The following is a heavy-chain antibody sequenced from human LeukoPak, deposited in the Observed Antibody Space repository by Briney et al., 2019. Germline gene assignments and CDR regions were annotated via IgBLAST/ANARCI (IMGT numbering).Heavy chain of an antibody. Sequence: GGSLRLSCAVSGLTFSDYWMHWVRQAPGKGLVWVSRISNDGTSTSYADSVKGRFTISRDNAKNTLYLQMNSLRGEDTAVYYCASARQGLHSWGQGALVPVSS. CDR2: ISNDGTST. CDR1: GLTFSDYW. CDR3: ASARQGLHS. D-gene: IGHD4-11*01. J-gene: IGHJ4*02. V-gene: IGHV3-74*01.